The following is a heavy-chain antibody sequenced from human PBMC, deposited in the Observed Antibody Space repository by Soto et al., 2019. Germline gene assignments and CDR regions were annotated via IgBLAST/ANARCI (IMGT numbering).Heavy chain of an antibody. Sequence: EVQLLESGGGLVQPGGSLRLSCAASGFTFSNYGMTWVRQAPGKGLEWVSAISGSGGITHYADSVKGRFTISRDTFKNTLYLQMNSLRAEDTAVYYCAKAQFVVWGLWSLDYWGQGTRVTVSS. CDR3: AKAQFVVWGLWSLDY. CDR2: ISGSGGIT. V-gene: IGHV3-23*01. J-gene: IGHJ4*02. D-gene: IGHD3-16*01. CDR1: GFTFSNYG.